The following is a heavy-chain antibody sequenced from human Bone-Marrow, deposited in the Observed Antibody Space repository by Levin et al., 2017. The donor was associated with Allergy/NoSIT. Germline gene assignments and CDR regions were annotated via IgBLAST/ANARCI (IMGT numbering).Heavy chain of an antibody. CDR1: GFTFTSYA. CDR3: AKGRYSYGLDY. D-gene: IGHD5-18*01. V-gene: IGHV3-23*01. J-gene: IGHJ4*02. CDR2: ISTSGGNT. Sequence: GGSLRLSCAASGFTFTSYAMSWVRQAPGKGLEWVSGISTSGGNTYYAESVKGRFTISRDTPKNTVYLQMNSLRVEDTAVYYCAKGRYSYGLDYWGQGTLVTGSS.